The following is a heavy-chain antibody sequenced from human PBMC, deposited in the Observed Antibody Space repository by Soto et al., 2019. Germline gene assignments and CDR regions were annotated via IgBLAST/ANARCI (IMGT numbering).Heavy chain of an antibody. Sequence: SESLSLTCSVSGASISTSSDFWGWIRQAPGKGLEWIGNVYQSGTTRLNPSLKSRVSIFVDRSKNQFSLELNSATAADRAVYYCARQPESTSYFDYWGQGILVTVSS. V-gene: IGHV4-39*01. CDR3: ARQPESTSYFDY. CDR1: GASISTSSDF. D-gene: IGHD2-2*01. J-gene: IGHJ4*02. CDR2: VYQSGTT.